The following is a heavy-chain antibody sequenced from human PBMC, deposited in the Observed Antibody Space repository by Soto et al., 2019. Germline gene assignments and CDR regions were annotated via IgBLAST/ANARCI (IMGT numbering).Heavy chain of an antibody. CDR2: INAGNGNT. CDR3: ARDTPELVSYGLIDYYYYGMDV. J-gene: IGHJ6*02. D-gene: IGHD1-26*01. Sequence: QVQLVQSGAEVKKPGASVKVSCKASGYTFTSYAMHWVRQAPGQRLEWMGWINAGNGNTKYSQKFQGRVTITRDTSASTAYMGLSSLRSEDTAVYYCARDTPELVSYGLIDYYYYGMDVWGQGTTVTVSS. CDR1: GYTFTSYA. V-gene: IGHV1-3*01.